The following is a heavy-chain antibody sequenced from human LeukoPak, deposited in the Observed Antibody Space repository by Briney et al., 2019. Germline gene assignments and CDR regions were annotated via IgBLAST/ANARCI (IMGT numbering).Heavy chain of an antibody. D-gene: IGHD2-21*01. V-gene: IGHV1-18*01. Sequence: ASVKVSCKASGYNFTSCGISWVRQAPGQALEWMGWISAYNGNTNYAQKLQGRVTMTADTSTSTAYMELRSLRSDDTAVYYCARDPLAYFDYWGQGTLVTVSS. CDR1: GYNFTSCG. J-gene: IGHJ4*02. CDR2: ISAYNGNT. CDR3: ARDPLAYFDY.